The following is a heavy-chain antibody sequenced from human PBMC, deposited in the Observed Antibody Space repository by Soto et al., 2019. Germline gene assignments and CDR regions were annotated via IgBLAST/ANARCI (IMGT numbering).Heavy chain of an antibody. CDR2: VKGKSDGGTA. CDR1: NVTFSKTW. CDR3: VYNLDV. J-gene: IGHJ6*02. Sequence: GGSLRLSCVVCNVTFSKTWMNWVRQAPGKGLEWVGRVKGKSDGGTADYAAPVQGRFTVSRDDSEDTLHLQMNSLKAEDNAVYDCVYNLDVWGQGTTVTVSS. D-gene: IGHD1-1*01. V-gene: IGHV3-15*07.